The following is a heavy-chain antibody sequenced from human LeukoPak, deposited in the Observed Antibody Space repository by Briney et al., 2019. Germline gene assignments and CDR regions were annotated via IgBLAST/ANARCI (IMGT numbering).Heavy chain of an antibody. CDR3: ARGRNIAVAGTRWFDP. CDR2: ISPHSGGT. Sequence: ASAKVSCKASGYTFTGYYMHWVRRAPRQGLGWMGWISPHSGGTNYAQKFQGRVTMTRDTSISTAYMELSRLRSDDTAVYYCARGRNIAVAGTRWFDPWGQGTLVTVSS. J-gene: IGHJ5*02. CDR1: GYTFTGYY. D-gene: IGHD6-19*01. V-gene: IGHV1-2*02.